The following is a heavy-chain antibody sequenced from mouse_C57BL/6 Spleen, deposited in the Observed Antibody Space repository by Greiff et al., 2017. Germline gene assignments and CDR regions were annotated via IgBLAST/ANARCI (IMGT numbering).Heavy chain of an antibody. CDR2: IRLKSDNYAT. CDR3: TLYYAPSY. D-gene: IGHD1-1*01. V-gene: IGHV6-3*01. J-gene: IGHJ2*01. Sequence: EVKVEESGGGLVQPGGSMKLSCVASGFTFSNYWMNWVRQSPEKGLEWVAQIRLKSDNYATHYAESVKGRFTISRDDSKSSVYLQMNNLRAEDTGIYYCTLYYAPSYWGQGTTLTVSS. CDR1: GFTFSNYW.